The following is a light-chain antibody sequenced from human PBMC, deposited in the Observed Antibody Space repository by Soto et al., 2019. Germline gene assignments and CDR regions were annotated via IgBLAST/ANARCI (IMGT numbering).Light chain of an antibody. CDR3: AAWDATLDGYV. CDR2: SYD. V-gene: IGLV1-44*01. J-gene: IGLJ1*01. CDR1: SSNLGDNT. Sequence: QSVLTQPPSASGTPGQRVTISCSTSSSNLGDNTVNWYQHVPGTAPKLLIYSYDQRPSGVPGRFSGSRSGTSASLAISGPQSEDEADYYCAAWDATLDGYVFGTGSKVT.